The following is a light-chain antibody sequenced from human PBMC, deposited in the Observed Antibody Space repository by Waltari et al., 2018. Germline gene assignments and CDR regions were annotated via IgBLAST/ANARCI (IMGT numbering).Light chain of an antibody. V-gene: IGKV2-30*01. CDR3: MQTTHWPRT. Sequence: DAVMTQSPLSLPVSLGQPASISCKSSQSLVFSDGKTYLHWFHHRPGQSPRRLIYKVSNRDSGVPDRFSGSGSGTDFTLKISRVEAEDVGVYYCMQTTHWPRTFGQGTKVEIK. CDR2: KVS. J-gene: IGKJ1*01. CDR1: QSLVFSDGKTY.